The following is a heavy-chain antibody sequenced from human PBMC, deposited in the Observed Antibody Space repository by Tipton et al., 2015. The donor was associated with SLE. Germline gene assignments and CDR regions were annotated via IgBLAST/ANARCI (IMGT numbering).Heavy chain of an antibody. Sequence: GLVKPSETLSLTCTVSGGSISSSSYYWGWIRQPPGKGLEWIGSIYYSGSTYYNPSLKSRVTISVDTSKNQFSLKLSSVIAADTAVYYCARHRGIVGATTDYWGQGTLVTVSS. CDR2: IYYSGST. J-gene: IGHJ4*02. CDR1: GGSISSSSYY. D-gene: IGHD1-26*01. V-gene: IGHV4-39*07. CDR3: ARHRGIVGATTDY.